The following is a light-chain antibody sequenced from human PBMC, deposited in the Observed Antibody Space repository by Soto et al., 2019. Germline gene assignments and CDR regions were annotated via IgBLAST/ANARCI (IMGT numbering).Light chain of an antibody. J-gene: IGLJ2*01. CDR2: GNS. V-gene: IGLV1-40*01. CDR1: SSNIGAGYD. Sequence: QSVLTQPPSVSGAPGQRVTISCTGSSSNIGAGYDVHWYQQLPGTAPKLLIYGNSNRPSGGPDRFSGSKSGTSASLAITGLQAEDEADYYCQSYDSSLSGLLFGGGTKVPVL. CDR3: QSYDSSLSGLL.